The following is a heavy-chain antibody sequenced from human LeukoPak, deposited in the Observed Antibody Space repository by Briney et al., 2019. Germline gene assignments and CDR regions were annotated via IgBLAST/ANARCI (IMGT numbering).Heavy chain of an antibody. CDR1: GGSISSGSYY. J-gene: IGHJ5*02. V-gene: IGHV4-61*02. CDR3: AREGTHSGWYPNWFDP. Sequence: PSQTLSLTCTVSGGSISSGSYYWSWIRQPAGKGLEWIGRIYTSGSTNYNPSLKSRVTISVDTSKNQFSLKLSSVTAADTAVYYCAREGTHSGWYPNWFDPWGQGTLVTVSS. D-gene: IGHD6-19*01. CDR2: IYTSGST.